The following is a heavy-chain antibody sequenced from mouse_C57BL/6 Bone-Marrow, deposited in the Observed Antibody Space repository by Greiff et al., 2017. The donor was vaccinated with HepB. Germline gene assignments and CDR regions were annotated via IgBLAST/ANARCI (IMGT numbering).Heavy chain of an antibody. J-gene: IGHJ4*01. CDR3: TEDSAGYNCAWSPSFYAMDY. Sequence: QVQLQQSGPELARPWSSVKISCQAFYTFSRRVHFAIRDTNYWMQWVKQRPGQGLEWIGAIYPGNGDTSYIQKFKGKATLTADKASSAAYMQLSSLTTEDSAGYNCAWSPSFYAMDYWGQGTSVTVSS. V-gene: IGHV1-87*01. CDR1: YTFSRRVH. CDR2: GQGLEWIG.